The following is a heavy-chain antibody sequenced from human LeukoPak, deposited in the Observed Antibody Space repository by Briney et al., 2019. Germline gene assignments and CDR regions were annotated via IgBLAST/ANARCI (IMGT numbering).Heavy chain of an antibody. Sequence: SETLSLTCTVSGGSISSGSYYWSWIRQPTGKGLEWIGRIYTSGSTHYNPSLKSRVTISVDTSKNQFSLKLNSVTAADTAVYYCARDRRFLGGDYYYYMDVWGKGTTVTVSS. D-gene: IGHD3-3*01. J-gene: IGHJ6*03. V-gene: IGHV4-61*02. CDR1: GGSISSGSYY. CDR3: ARDRRFLGGDYYYYMDV. CDR2: IYTSGST.